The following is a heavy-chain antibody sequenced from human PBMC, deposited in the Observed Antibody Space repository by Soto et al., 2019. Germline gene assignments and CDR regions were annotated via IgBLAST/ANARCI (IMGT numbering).Heavy chain of an antibody. CDR1: GGSISSGDYY. D-gene: IGHD3-3*01. Sequence: SDTLSLTCTVSGGSISSGDYYWSWIRQPPGKGLEWIGYIYYSGSTYYNPSLKSRVTISVDTSKNQFSLKLSSVTAADTAVYYCAREITSSITIFGSMDVWGQGTTVTVSS. J-gene: IGHJ6*02. CDR2: IYYSGST. V-gene: IGHV4-30-4*02. CDR3: AREITSSITIFGSMDV.